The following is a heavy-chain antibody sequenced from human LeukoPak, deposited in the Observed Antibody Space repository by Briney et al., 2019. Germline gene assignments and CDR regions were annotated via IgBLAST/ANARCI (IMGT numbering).Heavy chain of an antibody. V-gene: IGHV1-2*02. D-gene: IGHD4-23*01. Sequence: ASVKVSCKASGYTFTGYYMNWVRQAPGQGLEWMGWINPNSGDTNYAQKFQGRVTMTRDTSISTAYMELSRLRSDDTAVYYCAVGLGGNGNWFDPWGQGTLVTVSS. CDR3: AVGLGGNGNWFDP. J-gene: IGHJ5*02. CDR1: GYTFTGYY. CDR2: INPNSGDT.